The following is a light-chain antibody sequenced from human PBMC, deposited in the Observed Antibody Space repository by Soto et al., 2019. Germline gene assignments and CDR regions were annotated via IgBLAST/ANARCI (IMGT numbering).Light chain of an antibody. CDR3: QHLRTYPFS. V-gene: IGKV1-9*01. CDR2: PAS. J-gene: IGKJ2*03. Sequence: DIQLTQSPSFLSASVGDRVTVSCRASQDISTSLAWFQQKAGKVPQLLVYPASTLQDGVPSRFSGSGSGTYFTLTINNLQAEDFATYYCQHLRTYPFSFGQGTQLDIK. CDR1: QDISTS.